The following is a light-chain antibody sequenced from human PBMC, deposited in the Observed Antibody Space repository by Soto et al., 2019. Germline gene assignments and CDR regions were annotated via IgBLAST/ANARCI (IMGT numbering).Light chain of an antibody. CDR2: KTA. CDR3: QQYNPYSYS. CDR1: QTTTAW. V-gene: IGKV1-5*03. Sequence: DIQMTQSPSTLSASVGDRVTITCRASQTTTAWLAWYQQQPGKAPKLLIYKTASLESGVPSRFSGSGSGTEFTLTISSLQPDDLATYYCQQYNPYSYSFGQGTKLEIK. J-gene: IGKJ2*03.